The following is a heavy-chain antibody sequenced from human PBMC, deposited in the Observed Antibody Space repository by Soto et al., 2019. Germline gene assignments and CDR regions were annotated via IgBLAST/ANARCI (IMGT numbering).Heavy chain of an antibody. CDR3: ARETPNWNHGNXFDP. J-gene: IGHJ5*02. CDR2: IWYDGSNK. V-gene: IGHV3-33*08. Sequence: GGSLRLSCAASGFTFSSSAVSWVRQSPGKGLEWVAVIWYDGSNKYYADSVTGRFTSSRDNSKNTLCLQMNSLRAEETAVYYYARETPNWNHGNXFDPWGQGTLVTVSS. D-gene: IGHD1-20*01. CDR1: GFTFSSSA.